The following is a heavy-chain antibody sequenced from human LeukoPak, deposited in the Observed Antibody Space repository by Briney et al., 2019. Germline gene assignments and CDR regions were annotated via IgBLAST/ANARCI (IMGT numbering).Heavy chain of an antibody. D-gene: IGHD3-16*02. CDR3: ARVYLWGSYRDNLDY. Sequence: ASVKVSCKASGYTFTGYYIHWVRQAPGQGLEWMGWSNPDSGGANYAQSFQGRVTMTRDTSLSTAYMEPSRLRSDDTAVYYCARVYLWGSYRDNLDYWGQGTLVTVSS. V-gene: IGHV1-2*02. CDR2: SNPDSGGA. CDR1: GYTFTGYY. J-gene: IGHJ4*02.